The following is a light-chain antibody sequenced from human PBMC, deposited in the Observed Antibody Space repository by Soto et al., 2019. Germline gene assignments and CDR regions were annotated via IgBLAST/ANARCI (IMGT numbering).Light chain of an antibody. V-gene: IGKV3-20*01. CDR2: GAS. J-gene: IGKJ4*01. CDR3: QQYGSSPLT. Sequence: EIVLTQSTGTLSLSPGERATLSCRASQSVSSSYLAWYQQKPGQAPTLLIYGASNRATGIPDRFSGSGSGTDFTLTISRLEPEEFAVYYCQQYGSSPLTFGGGTKVEIK. CDR1: QSVSSSY.